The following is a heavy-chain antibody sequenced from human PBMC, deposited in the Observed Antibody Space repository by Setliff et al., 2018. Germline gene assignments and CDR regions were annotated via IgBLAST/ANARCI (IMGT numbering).Heavy chain of an antibody. J-gene: IGHJ4*02. CDR3: AKDPKYRGVWPHPAYFDY. Sequence: GESLKISCAASGFTSNMYGVHWVRQAPGRGLEWVAYVRHDGSNENYADSVKGRFTVSRDNSRNTLFLQMNSLTAEDTAVYHCAKDPKYRGVWPHPAYFDYWGQGALVTVSS. CDR1: GFTSNMYG. V-gene: IGHV3-30*02. D-gene: IGHD6-6*01. CDR2: VRHDGSNE.